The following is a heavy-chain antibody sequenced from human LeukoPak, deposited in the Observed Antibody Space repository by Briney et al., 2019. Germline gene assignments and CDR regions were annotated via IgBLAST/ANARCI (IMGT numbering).Heavy chain of an antibody. CDR3: ARGPRALYSSSSGDYFDY. Sequence: VASVKVSCKASGYTFTSYDINWVRQATGQGLEWMGWMNPNSGNTGYAQKFQGRVTITRNTSISTAYMELSSLRSEDTAVYYCARGPRALYSSSSGDYFDYWGQGTLVTVSS. CDR2: MNPNSGNT. D-gene: IGHD6-6*01. J-gene: IGHJ4*02. V-gene: IGHV1-8*03. CDR1: GYTFTSYD.